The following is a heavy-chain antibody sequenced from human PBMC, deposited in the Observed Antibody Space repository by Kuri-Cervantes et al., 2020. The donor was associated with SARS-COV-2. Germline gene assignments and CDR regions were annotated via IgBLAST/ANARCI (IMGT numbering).Heavy chain of an antibody. CDR2: IKQDGSEK. D-gene: IGHD5-18*01. Sequence: GGSLRLSCAASGFTFSYYGMHWVRQAPGKGLEWMANIKQDGSEKYYVDSVKGRFTISRDNAKNSLYLQMNSLRAEDTAVYYCASDPVDTAKDSDYYYGMDVWGQGTTVTVSS. V-gene: IGHV3-7*01. CDR3: ASDPVDTAKDSDYYYGMDV. CDR1: GFTFSYYG. J-gene: IGHJ6*02.